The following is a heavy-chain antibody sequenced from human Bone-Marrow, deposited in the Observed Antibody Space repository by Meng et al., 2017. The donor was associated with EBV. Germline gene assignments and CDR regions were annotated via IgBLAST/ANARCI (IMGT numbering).Heavy chain of an antibody. D-gene: IGHD3-10*01. CDR3: ASESGRGYTPDY. Sequence: SAAGVKKPGSSVKVSCKTSGGPFRNYAVSWVRQAPGQGLEWLGGFLPTLGAPNYAQKFHGRVTITADESTSTHYMDLSSLRSDDTAVYYCASESGRGYTPDYWGQGTLVTVSS. J-gene: IGHJ4*02. V-gene: IGHV1-69*01. CDR2: FLPTLGAP. CDR1: GGPFRNYA.